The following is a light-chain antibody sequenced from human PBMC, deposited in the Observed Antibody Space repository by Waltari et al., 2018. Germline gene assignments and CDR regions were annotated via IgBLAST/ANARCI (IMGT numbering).Light chain of an antibody. CDR1: QSVFHRSNNKNF. CDR2: WAS. CDR3: QQYFSSPPT. J-gene: IGKJ1*01. V-gene: IGKV4-1*01. Sequence: EIVITQSPVSLALSLGARATINCNSRQSVFHRSNNKNFLAWYQHKVGKPPKLLISWASARESGVSDRFSGSGSGTDFTLTIRNLQAEDVAVYYCQQYFSSPPTFGQGTKVEIK.